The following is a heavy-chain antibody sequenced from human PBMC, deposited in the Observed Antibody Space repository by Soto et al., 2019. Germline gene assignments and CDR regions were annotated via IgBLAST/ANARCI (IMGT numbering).Heavy chain of an antibody. Sequence: QVQLVQSGAEVKKPGASVKVSCKASGYTFTSYAMHWVRQAPGQRLEWMGWINAGNGNTKYSQKFQGRVTITRDTSASTAYMELSSLRSEDTAVYYCARAVYKYSDGFFFYYWGHGTLVTVSS. CDR3: ARAVYKYSDGFFFYY. D-gene: IGHD5-18*01. J-gene: IGHJ4*01. CDR1: GYTFTSYA. V-gene: IGHV1-3*01. CDR2: INAGNGNT.